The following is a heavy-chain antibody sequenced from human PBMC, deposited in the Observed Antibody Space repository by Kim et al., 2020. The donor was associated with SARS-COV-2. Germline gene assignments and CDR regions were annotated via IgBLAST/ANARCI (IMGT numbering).Heavy chain of an antibody. Sequence: SVKVSCKASGGTFSSYAISWVRQAPGQGLEWMGGIIPIFGTANYAQKFQGRVTITADESTSTAYMELSSLRSEDTAVYYCARERWLELNPCYYYYYMDVWGKGTTVTVSS. CDR3: ARERWLELNPCYYYYYMDV. CDR1: GGTFSSYA. D-gene: IGHD1-7*01. V-gene: IGHV1-69*13. J-gene: IGHJ6*03. CDR2: IIPIFGTA.